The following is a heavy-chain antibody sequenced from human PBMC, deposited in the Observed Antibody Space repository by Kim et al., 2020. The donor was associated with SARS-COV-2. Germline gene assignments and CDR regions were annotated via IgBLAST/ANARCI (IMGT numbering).Heavy chain of an antibody. D-gene: IGHD6-13*01. CDR1: GGTFSSYA. CDR3: ARFEQQLGDWHYYYYGMDV. J-gene: IGHJ6*02. CDR2: IIPIFGTA. V-gene: IGHV1-69*13. Sequence: SVKVSCKASGGTFSSYAISWVRQAPGQGLEWMGGIIPIFGTANYAQKFQGRVTITADESTSTAYMELSSLRSEDTAVYYCARFEQQLGDWHYYYYGMDVWGQGTTVTVSS.